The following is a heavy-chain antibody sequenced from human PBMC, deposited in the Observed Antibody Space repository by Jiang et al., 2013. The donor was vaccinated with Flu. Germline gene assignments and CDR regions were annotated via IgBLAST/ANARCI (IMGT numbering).Heavy chain of an antibody. CDR2: IYYSGST. CDR3: ARELEEWLTRGRAFDI. Sequence: PGLVKPSETLSLTCTVSGGSISSYYWSWIRQPPGKGLEWIGYIYYSGSTNYNPSLKSRVTISVDTSKNQFSLKLSSVTAADTAVYYCARELEEWLTRGRAFDIWGQGTMVTVSS. V-gene: IGHV4-59*01. CDR1: GGSISSYY. J-gene: IGHJ3*02. D-gene: IGHD3-3*01.